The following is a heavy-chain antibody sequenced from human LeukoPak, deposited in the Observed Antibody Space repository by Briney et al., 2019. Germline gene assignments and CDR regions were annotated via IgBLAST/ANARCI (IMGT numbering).Heavy chain of an antibody. CDR2: IRYDGSNK. J-gene: IGHJ5*02. Sequence: AGRSLRLSCAASGFTFSSYGMHWVRQAPGKGLEWVAFIRYDGSNKYYADSVKGRFTISRDNSKNTLYLQMNSLRAEDTAVYYCAKDLVGYQLSMNWFDPWGQGTLVTVSS. V-gene: IGHV3-30*02. CDR1: GFTFSSYG. D-gene: IGHD2-2*01. CDR3: AKDLVGYQLSMNWFDP.